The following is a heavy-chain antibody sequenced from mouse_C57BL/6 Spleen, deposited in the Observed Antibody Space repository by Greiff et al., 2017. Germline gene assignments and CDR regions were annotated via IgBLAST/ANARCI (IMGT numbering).Heavy chain of an antibody. CDR3: ARRGRWAWFAY. V-gene: IGHV1-18*01. CDR2: INPNNGGT. D-gene: IGHD2-3*01. Sequence: EVQLQQSGPELVKPGASVKIPCKASGYTFTDYNMDWVKQSHGKSLEWIGDINPNNGGTIYNQKFKGKATLTVDKSSSTAYMERRSLTSEDTAVYYCARRGRWAWFAYWGQGTLVTVSA. CDR1: GYTFTDYN. J-gene: IGHJ3*01.